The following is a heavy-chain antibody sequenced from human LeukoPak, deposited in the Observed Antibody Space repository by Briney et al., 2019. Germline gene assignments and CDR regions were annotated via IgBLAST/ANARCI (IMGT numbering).Heavy chain of an antibody. Sequence: ASVKVSCMASGYTFTNYGLSWARQAPGQGLDWMGWISTYNGNTNYAQKFQGRVTMTTDTSTSTGYMEMRSLRSDDTAVYYCARGGVSNSWYRTPDYWGQGTLVTVSS. CDR3: ARGGVSNSWYRTPDY. J-gene: IGHJ4*02. CDR1: GYTFTNYG. D-gene: IGHD6-13*01. V-gene: IGHV1-18*04. CDR2: ISTYNGNT.